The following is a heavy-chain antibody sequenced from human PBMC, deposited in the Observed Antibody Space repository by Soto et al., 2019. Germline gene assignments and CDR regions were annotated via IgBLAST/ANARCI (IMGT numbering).Heavy chain of an antibody. J-gene: IGHJ5*02. Sequence: LSLTCTVSGGSISSGGYYWSWIRQHPGKGLEWIGYVYYSGSTYYNPSLKSRVTISVDTSKNQFSLKLGSVTAADTAVYYCARDAPYYYDSSGKNLGFDPWGQGTLVTVSS. V-gene: IGHV4-31*03. D-gene: IGHD3-22*01. CDR1: GGSISSGGYY. CDR3: ARDAPYYYDSSGKNLGFDP. CDR2: VYYSGST.